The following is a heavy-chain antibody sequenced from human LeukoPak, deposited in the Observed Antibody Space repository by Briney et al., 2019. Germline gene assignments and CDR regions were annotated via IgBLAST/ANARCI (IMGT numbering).Heavy chain of an antibody. Sequence: GASVKVSCKASGGTFSSYAINWVRQATGQGLEWMGWMNPNSGNTGYAQKFQGRVTMTRNTSISTAYMELSSLRSEDTAVYYCARGVRRALLWFGESRDWFDPWGQGTLVTVSS. D-gene: IGHD3-10*01. V-gene: IGHV1-8*02. CDR3: ARGVRRALLWFGESRDWFDP. CDR2: MNPNSGNT. J-gene: IGHJ5*02. CDR1: GGTFSSYA.